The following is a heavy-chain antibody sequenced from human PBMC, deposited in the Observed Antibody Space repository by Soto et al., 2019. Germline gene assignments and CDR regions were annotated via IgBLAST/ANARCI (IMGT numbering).Heavy chain of an antibody. CDR3: ARDLGYCSSTSCWPLDY. V-gene: IGHV1-18*01. D-gene: IGHD2-2*01. J-gene: IGHJ4*02. Sequence: ASVKVSCKASGYTFTSYGISWVRQAPGQGLEWMGWISAYNGNTNYAQKLQGRVTMTTDTSTSTAYMELRSLRSDDTAVYYCARDLGYCSSTSCWPLDYWGQGTLVTVSS. CDR2: ISAYNGNT. CDR1: GYTFTSYG.